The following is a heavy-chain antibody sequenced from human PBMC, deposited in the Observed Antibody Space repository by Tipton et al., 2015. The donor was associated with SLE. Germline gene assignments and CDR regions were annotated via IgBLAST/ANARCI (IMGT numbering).Heavy chain of an antibody. J-gene: IGHJ3*01. D-gene: IGHD3-3*01. CDR2: SYYSGST. V-gene: IGHV4-59*07. CDR1: GGSISNYY. Sequence: TLSLTCTVSGGSISNYYWSWIRQAPGKGLEWIGYSYYSGSTNYNPSLKSRVTISVDTSKNQFSLKLSSVTAADTAVYYCAQRDDFWSGYQVWGQGTMVTVSS. CDR3: AQRDDFWSGYQV.